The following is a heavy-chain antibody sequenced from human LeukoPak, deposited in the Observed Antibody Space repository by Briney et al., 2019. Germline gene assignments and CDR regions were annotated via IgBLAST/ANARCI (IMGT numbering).Heavy chain of an antibody. V-gene: IGHV3-53*01. CDR3: ARTSSSVLDY. D-gene: IGHD5/OR15-5a*01. J-gene: IGHJ4*02. CDR2: IYSGGST. CDR1: GFTVSSSY. Sequence: GGSLRLSCAASGFTVSSSYMSWVRQAPGKGLDWVSLIYSGGSTHYADSVKGRFSISRDNAKNSLYLQMNSLRAEDTAVYYCARTSSSVLDYWGQGTLVTVSS.